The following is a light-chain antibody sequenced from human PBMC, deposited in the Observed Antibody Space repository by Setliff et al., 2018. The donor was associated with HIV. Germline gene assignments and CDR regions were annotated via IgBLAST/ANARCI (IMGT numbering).Light chain of an antibody. J-gene: IGLJ1*01. V-gene: IGLV1-44*01. Sequence: QSVLTQPPSASGTPGQRVTISCSGSSSNIGTNTVNWYQQLPGTAPKPLIYSSVKRPSGVPDRFSGSKSGTSASLAISGLQSEDEADYYCAAWFDSLTGYVFGTGTKVTVL. CDR1: SSNIGTNT. CDR2: SSV. CDR3: AAWFDSLTGYV.